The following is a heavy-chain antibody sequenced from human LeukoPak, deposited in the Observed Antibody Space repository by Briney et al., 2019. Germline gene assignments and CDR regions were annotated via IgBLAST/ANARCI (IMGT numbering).Heavy chain of an antibody. CDR1: GFTFDDYA. CDR2: ISWNSGSI. J-gene: IGHJ6*03. CDR3: AKGSKEVLFTRDHYMDV. D-gene: IGHD3-3*01. Sequence: GGSLRLSCAASGFTFDDYAMHWVRQAPGKGLEWVSGISWNSGSIGYADSVEGRFTISRDSAKNSLYLQMNSLRAEDMALYYCAKGSKEVLFTRDHYMDVWGKGTTVTISS. V-gene: IGHV3-9*03.